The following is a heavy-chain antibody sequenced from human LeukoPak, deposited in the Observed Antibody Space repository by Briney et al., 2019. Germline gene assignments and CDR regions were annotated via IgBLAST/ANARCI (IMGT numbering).Heavy chain of an antibody. D-gene: IGHD2-15*01. Sequence: GGSLRLSCAGTGLAFNMFAIDWVRQAPGKGLEWVSGLSRVGSTTNYADSVKGRFTISRDKSQNSVFLQLNSLRPEDTAVYYCARQQRIRHCSEGVCTEGYFDYWGQGTLVIVSS. V-gene: IGHV3-23*01. J-gene: IGHJ4*02. CDR3: ARQQRIRHCSEGVCTEGYFDY. CDR2: LSRVGSTT. CDR1: GLAFNMFA.